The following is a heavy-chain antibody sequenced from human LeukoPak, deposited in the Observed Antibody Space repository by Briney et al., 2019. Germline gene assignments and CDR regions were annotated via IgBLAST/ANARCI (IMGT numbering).Heavy chain of an antibody. CDR2: MWFDGTNK. Sequence: GGSLRLSCAASGFTFSNYGMHWVRQAPGKGLEWVAVMWFDGTNKYYADSVKGRFTISRDNSKSTLYLQMNSLVAEDTAVYYCSKDRCTTGSCYHFDYWGQGTLVTVSS. J-gene: IGHJ4*02. D-gene: IGHD2-2*01. CDR1: GFTFSNYG. CDR3: SKDRCTTGSCYHFDY. V-gene: IGHV3-33*06.